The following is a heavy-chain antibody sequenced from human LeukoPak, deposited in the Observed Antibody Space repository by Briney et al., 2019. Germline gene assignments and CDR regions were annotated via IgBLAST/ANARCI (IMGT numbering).Heavy chain of an antibody. Sequence: PSETLSLTCTVSGGSISSHYWSWIRQPPGKGLEWIGYIYYSGSTNYNPSLKSRVTISVDTSKNQFSLKLSSVTAADTAVCYCARNVEGYDFWSGYHNWFDPWGQGTLVTVSS. CDR1: GGSISSHY. CDR3: ARNVEGYDFWSGYHNWFDP. D-gene: IGHD3-3*01. CDR2: IYYSGST. V-gene: IGHV4-59*11. J-gene: IGHJ5*02.